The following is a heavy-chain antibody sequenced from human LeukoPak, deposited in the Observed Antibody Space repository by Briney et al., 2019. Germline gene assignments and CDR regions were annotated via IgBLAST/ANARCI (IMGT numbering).Heavy chain of an antibody. CDR3: ARTTKGGY. J-gene: IGHJ4*02. D-gene: IGHD4-17*01. CDR1: GFAFSSYE. V-gene: IGHV3-48*03. Sequence: GGSLRLSCAASGFAFSSYEMNWVRQAPGKGLEWVSYISSSGSTIYYADPEKRRFTISRDNAKNSLYQKMNSLRAEDTAVYYGARTTKGGYWGQGTLVTVSS. CDR2: ISSSGSTI.